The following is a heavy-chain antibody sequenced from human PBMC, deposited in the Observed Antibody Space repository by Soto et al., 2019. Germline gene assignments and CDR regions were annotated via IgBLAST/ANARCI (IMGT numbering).Heavy chain of an antibody. D-gene: IGHD3-9*01. Sequence: PSETLSLTCAVSGYSISSGYYWGWIRQPPGKGLEWIGSIYHSGSTYHNPSLKSRVTISVDTSKNQFSLKLSPVTAADTAVYYCARDADKDVLRYFDWSPGVFSWFDPWGQGTLVTVSS. CDR2: IYHSGST. J-gene: IGHJ5*02. CDR1: GYSISSGYY. V-gene: IGHV4-38-2*02. CDR3: ARDADKDVLRYFDWSPGVFSWFDP.